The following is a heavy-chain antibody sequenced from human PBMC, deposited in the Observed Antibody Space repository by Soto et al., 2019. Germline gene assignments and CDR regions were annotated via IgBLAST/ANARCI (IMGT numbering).Heavy chain of an antibody. D-gene: IGHD2-15*01. Sequence: QVQLQESGPGLVKPSGTLSLTCAVSSGSISSSNWWSWVRQPPGKGLEWIGEIYHSGGTNYNPSLKSRVTISVDKSKNQFSLKLSSVTAADTAVYYCARRRRDIVVVVAATGLDVWGKGTTVTVSS. CDR3: ARRRRDIVVVVAATGLDV. CDR1: SGSISSSNW. V-gene: IGHV4-4*02. J-gene: IGHJ6*04. CDR2: IYHSGGT.